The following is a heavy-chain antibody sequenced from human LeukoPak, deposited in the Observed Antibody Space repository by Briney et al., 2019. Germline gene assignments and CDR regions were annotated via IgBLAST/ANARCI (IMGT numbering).Heavy chain of an antibody. Sequence: GGSLRLSCAASGFTFSSFAMSWVRQAPGKGLEWVSAIGGGGVDTYYADSGKGRFTISRDNSKNTLYLQMNSLRAEDTAVYYCAKRGESCSSTNCLKYYFDYWGQGTVVTVCS. V-gene: IGHV3-23*01. J-gene: IGHJ4*02. CDR1: GFTFSSFA. D-gene: IGHD2-2*01. CDR3: AKRGESCSSTNCLKYYFDY. CDR2: IGGGGVDT.